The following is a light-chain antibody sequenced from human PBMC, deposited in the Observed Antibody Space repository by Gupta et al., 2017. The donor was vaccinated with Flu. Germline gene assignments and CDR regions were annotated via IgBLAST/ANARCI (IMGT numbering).Light chain of an antibody. CDR3: QQKNNWPYS. V-gene: IGKV3-15*01. CDR1: QSVSSN. CDR2: GAS. J-gene: IGKJ2*03. Sequence: EIVMTQSPATLSVSPGERATLSCRASQSVSSNLAWYQQKPGQAPRLLIYGASTRATGIPARFSGSGSGTEFTLTISSLQSEDFAVYYCQQKNNWPYSFGQGTKLEIK.